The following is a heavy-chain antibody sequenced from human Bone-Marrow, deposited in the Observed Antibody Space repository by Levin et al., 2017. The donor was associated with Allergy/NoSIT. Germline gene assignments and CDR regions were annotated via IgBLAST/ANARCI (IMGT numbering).Heavy chain of an antibody. CDR2: MYPNSDNA. Sequence: GESLKISCKTSGYTFTSFDINWVRQATGQGLEWMGWMYPNSDNAGYAQKFQGRVTMTRNTSISTAYMELSSLRSEDTAVDYCARGELGSGYLFACWGQGTLVTVSS. V-gene: IGHV1-8*01. J-gene: IGHJ4*02. CDR3: ARGELGSGYLFAC. D-gene: IGHD5-12*01. CDR1: GYTFTSFD.